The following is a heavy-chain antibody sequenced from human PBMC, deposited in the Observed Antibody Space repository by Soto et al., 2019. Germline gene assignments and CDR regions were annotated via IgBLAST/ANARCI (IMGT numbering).Heavy chain of an antibody. D-gene: IGHD3-10*01. Sequence: EVQLLESGGGLVQPGGSLRLSCAASGFTFSSYAMSWVRQAPGKGLEWVSAISGSGDSTYYADSVKGRFTISRDNSKNTLYLQMTSLRAGDTAVYYCAFDGSWSYVPFGYWGQGTLVTGSS. CDR1: GFTFSSYA. CDR3: AFDGSWSYVPFGY. J-gene: IGHJ4*02. V-gene: IGHV3-23*01. CDR2: ISGSGDST.